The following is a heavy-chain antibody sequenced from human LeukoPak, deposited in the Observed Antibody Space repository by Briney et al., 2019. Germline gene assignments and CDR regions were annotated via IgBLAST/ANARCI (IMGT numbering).Heavy chain of an antibody. CDR3: ARSRLGIQPFDY. Sequence: SETLSLTCAVSGGSISSGGYSWSWIRQPPGKGLEWIGSIYYSGSTYYNPSLKSRVTISVDTSKNQFSLKLSSVTAADTAVYYCARSRLGIQPFDYWGQGTLVTVSS. J-gene: IGHJ4*02. CDR1: GGSISSGGYS. CDR2: IYYSGST. D-gene: IGHD5-18*01. V-gene: IGHV4-39*01.